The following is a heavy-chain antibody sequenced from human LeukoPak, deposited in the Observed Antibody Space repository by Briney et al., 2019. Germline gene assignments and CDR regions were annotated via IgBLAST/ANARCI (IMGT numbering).Heavy chain of an antibody. CDR1: GGSISNYY. D-gene: IGHD2-15*01. CDR2: INYSGIT. V-gene: IGHV4-59*01. Sequence: SETLSLTCTVSGGSISNYYWSWIRQSPGKGLEWIGYINYSGITTYNPSLKSRVTISVDTSKNQFSLRLTSVTAADTAVYYYARDVDDDYYLDVWGKGTTVTVSS. J-gene: IGHJ6*03. CDR3: ARDVDDDYYLDV.